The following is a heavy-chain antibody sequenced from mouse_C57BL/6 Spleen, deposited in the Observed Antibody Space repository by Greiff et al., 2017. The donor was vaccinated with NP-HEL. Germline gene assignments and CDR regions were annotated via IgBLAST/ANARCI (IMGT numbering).Heavy chain of an antibody. D-gene: IGHD1-1*01. CDR2: IRLKSDNYAT. V-gene: IGHV6-3*01. CDR3: TLYYYGRVYAMDY. J-gene: IGHJ4*01. Sequence: EVKVEESGGGLVQPGGSMKLSCVASGFTFSNYWMNWVRQSPEKGLEWVAQIRLKSDNYATHYAESVKGRFTISRDDSKSSVYLQMNNLRAEDTGIYYCTLYYYGRVYAMDYWGQGTSVTVSS. CDR1: GFTFSNYW.